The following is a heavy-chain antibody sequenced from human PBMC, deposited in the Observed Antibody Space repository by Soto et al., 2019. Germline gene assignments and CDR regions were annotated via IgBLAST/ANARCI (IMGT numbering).Heavy chain of an antibody. J-gene: IGHJ4*02. CDR2: IVVGSGNT. CDR1: GFTFTSSA. CDR3: AALQGGNRGQHEDYFDY. D-gene: IGHD3-10*01. V-gene: IGHV1-58*02. Sequence: QMQLVQSGPEVKKPGTSVKVSCKASGFTFTSSAMQWVRQARGQRLEWIGWIVVGSGNTNYAQKFQERVTITRDMSTSTAYMELSSLRSEDTAVYYCAALQGGNRGQHEDYFDYWGQGTLVTVSS.